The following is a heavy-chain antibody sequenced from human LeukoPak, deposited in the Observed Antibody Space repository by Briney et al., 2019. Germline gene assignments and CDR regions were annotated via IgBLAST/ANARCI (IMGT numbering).Heavy chain of an antibody. J-gene: IGHJ4*02. Sequence: GASVKVSCKASGYTFTSYDINWVRQATGQGLEWMGWMNPNSGDTGYVQKFQGRVTMTRSTSISTAYMELSSLGSEDTAIYYCARGGFGSGSHFDYRGQGTLVTVSS. CDR2: MNPNSGDT. CDR3: ARGGFGSGSHFDY. V-gene: IGHV1-8*01. D-gene: IGHD3-10*01. CDR1: GYTFTSYD.